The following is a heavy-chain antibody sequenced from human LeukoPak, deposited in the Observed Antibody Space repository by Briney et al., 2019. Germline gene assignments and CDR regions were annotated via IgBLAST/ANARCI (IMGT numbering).Heavy chain of an antibody. CDR3: ARGGVATVSKEPDAFDI. CDR1: GYTFTSYG. Sequence: ASVKVSCKASGYTFTSYGISWVRQAPGQGLEWMGWISAYNGNTNYAQKLQGRVTMTTDTSTSTAYMELRSLRSEDTAVYYCARGGVATVSKEPDAFDIWGQGTMVTVSS. D-gene: IGHD5-12*01. J-gene: IGHJ3*02. CDR2: ISAYNGNT. V-gene: IGHV1-18*01.